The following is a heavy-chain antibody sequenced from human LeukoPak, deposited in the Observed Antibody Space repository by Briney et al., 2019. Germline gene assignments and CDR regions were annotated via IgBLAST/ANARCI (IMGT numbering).Heavy chain of an antibody. CDR1: GGSFSGYY. D-gene: IGHD2-15*01. CDR3: ASLPWGSWRGFDY. V-gene: IGHV4-34*01. CDR2: INHSGST. Sequence: SETLSLTCAVYGGSFSGYYWSLIRQPPGNGPEWIGEINHSGSTNYNPSLKSRVTISVDTSKNQFSLKLSSVTAAATAVYYCASLPWGSWRGFDYWGQGTLVTVSS. J-gene: IGHJ4*02.